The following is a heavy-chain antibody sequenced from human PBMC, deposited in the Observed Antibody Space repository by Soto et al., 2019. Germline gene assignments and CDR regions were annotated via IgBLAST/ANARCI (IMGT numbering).Heavy chain of an antibody. CDR2: MNPSTGNT. Sequence: QVQLVQSGAEVKKPGASVKVSCKASGDTFTSYDINWVRQATGQGLEWMGRMNPSTGNTDYARKFQGRVTMTRNTSINTAYMELSSLRFEDTAVYYCARGGYCSDGDFRYYFDSWGQGTLVTVSS. CDR1: GDTFTSYD. CDR3: ARGGYCSDGDFRYYFDS. V-gene: IGHV1-8*01. D-gene: IGHD2-15*01. J-gene: IGHJ4*02.